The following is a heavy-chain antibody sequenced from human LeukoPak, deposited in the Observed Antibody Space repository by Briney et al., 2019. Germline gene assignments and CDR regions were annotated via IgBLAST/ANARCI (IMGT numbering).Heavy chain of an antibody. CDR3: ARYAAGRDLDF. J-gene: IGHJ4*02. V-gene: IGHV1-18*01. CDR2: IRAYNGNT. Sequence: ASVTVSCKASGYTFTEYGISWVRQAPGQGLEWMGWIRAYNGNTNYAQKFQGRVTMTTDTSTNTAHMELGSLRSDDTAVYFCARYAAGRDLDFWGQGTLVTVSS. D-gene: IGHD6-13*01. CDR1: GYTFTEYG.